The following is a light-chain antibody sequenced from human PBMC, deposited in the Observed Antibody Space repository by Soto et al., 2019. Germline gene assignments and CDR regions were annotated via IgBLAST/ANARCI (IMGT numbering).Light chain of an antibody. CDR1: QSVSSY. Sequence: EIVVTQSPATLSLSPGERATLSCRASQSVSSYLAWYQQKPGQAPRLLIYDASNRATGIPARFSGSGSVTDFTLTLSSLEPEDFAVYYCQQRSNWQGVTVGGGTKVEIK. J-gene: IGKJ4*01. CDR2: DAS. V-gene: IGKV3-11*01. CDR3: QQRSNWQGVT.